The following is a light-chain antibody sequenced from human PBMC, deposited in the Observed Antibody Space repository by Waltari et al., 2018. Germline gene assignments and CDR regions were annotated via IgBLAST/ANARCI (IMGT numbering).Light chain of an antibody. CDR2: DVS. V-gene: IGLV2-14*03. CDR1: SSDVGGYNY. CDR3: SSYTSSSTLEV. Sequence: QSALTQPASVSGSPGQSITISCTGTSSDVGGYNYVSWYQQHPGKAPKLMIYDVSNRPSGVSNRFPGSKPGTTASLTISGLQAEDEADYYCSSYTSSSTLEVFGGGTKLTVL. J-gene: IGLJ2*01.